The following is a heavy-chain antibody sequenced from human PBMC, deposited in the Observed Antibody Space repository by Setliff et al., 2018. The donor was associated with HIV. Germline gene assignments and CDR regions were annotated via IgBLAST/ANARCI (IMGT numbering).Heavy chain of an antibody. CDR3: AAFLVSPVTTQDY. D-gene: IGHD4-17*01. Sequence: SETLSLTCTVYGGSFSNYDTNWIRQPPGKGLEWIGELSPSGTTRPNPSLQSRVIISLDTSKNQFSLKLTSVTAADTAMYYCAAFLVSPVTTQDYWGQGTPVTVSS. CDR1: GGSFSNYD. CDR2: LSPSGTT. J-gene: IGHJ4*02. V-gene: IGHV4-34*01.